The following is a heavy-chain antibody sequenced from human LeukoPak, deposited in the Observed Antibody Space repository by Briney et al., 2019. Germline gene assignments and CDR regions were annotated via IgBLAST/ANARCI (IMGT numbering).Heavy chain of an antibody. Sequence: GGSLRLSCAASGFTFSSCGFNWVRQAPGKGLEWVSSIGPTGTDRYYAVSVRGRFTISRDNAKNSMYLQMDSLRDEDTAVYYCATETIGRHYDYWGQGTLLTVSS. CDR2: IGPTGTDR. J-gene: IGHJ4*02. V-gene: IGHV3-21*01. CDR1: GFTFSSCG. D-gene: IGHD1-14*01. CDR3: ATETIGRHYDY.